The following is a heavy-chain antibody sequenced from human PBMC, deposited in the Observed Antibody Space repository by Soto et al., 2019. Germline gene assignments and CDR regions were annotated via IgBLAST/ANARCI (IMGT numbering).Heavy chain of an antibody. Sequence: SETLPLTCTISGGSISVYYWSWIRQPPGQALEWIGYIYDSGSPYYNPSLRSRVIISADTSKNQISLKLTSATAADTAVYYCARGVGSSPPRYWGRGTLVTVSS. J-gene: IGHJ4*02. D-gene: IGHD1-26*01. CDR1: GGSISVYY. CDR3: ARGVGSSPPRY. V-gene: IGHV4-59*01. CDR2: IYDSGSP.